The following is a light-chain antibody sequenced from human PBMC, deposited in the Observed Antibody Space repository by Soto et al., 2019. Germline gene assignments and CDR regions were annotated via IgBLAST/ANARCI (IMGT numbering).Light chain of an antibody. CDR2: AVS. CDR3: LQDYSYLT. Sequence: AIEMTQSPSSLSASVGDRVTIACRASQGIGSDLAWYQQRPGKAPKLLIYAVSSLQNGVPSRFSGSGSGTDFTLTISSLQPEDFATYYCLQDYSYLTFGGGTKVEIK. J-gene: IGKJ4*01. CDR1: QGIGSD. V-gene: IGKV1-6*01.